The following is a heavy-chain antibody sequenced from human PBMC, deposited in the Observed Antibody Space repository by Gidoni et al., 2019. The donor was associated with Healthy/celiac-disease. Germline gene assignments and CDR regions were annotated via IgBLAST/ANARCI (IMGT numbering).Heavy chain of an antibody. CDR1: GFTFSRYG. J-gene: IGHJ4*02. D-gene: IGHD6-13*01. Sequence: QVQLVESGGGVVQPGRSLRLSFAASGFTFSRYGMHWVRQAPGKGLEWVAVIWYDGSNKYYADSVKGRFTISRDNSKNTLYLQMNSLRAEDTAVYYCARDADSSSWYGGYFDYWGQGTLVTVSS. CDR3: ARDADSSSWYGGYFDY. CDR2: IWYDGSNK. V-gene: IGHV3-33*01.